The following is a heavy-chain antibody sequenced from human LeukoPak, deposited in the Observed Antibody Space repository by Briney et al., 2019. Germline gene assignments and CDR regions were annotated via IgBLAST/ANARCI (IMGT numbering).Heavy chain of an antibody. CDR1: GDSIRSGDSY. CDR3: ARLPITKRAMDV. Sequence: SETLSLTCSVSGDSIRSGDSYWGWIRQDPRKGLDRIASIYYVGSPHYNPSLNSRRVTLSVDTTKNQFSLTLTSVTAADTAIYYCARLPITKRAMDVWGQGTTVTVSS. J-gene: IGHJ6*02. V-gene: IGHV4-39*01. D-gene: IGHD3-3*01. CDR2: IYYVGSP.